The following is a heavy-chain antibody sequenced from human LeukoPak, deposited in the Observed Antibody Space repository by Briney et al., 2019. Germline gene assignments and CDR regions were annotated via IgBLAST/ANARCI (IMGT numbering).Heavy chain of an antibody. CDR3: ARHSRDCSSTSCYRVYYYYYMDV. CDR2: INHSGST. CDR1: GGSFSGYY. D-gene: IGHD2-2*02. Sequence: SETLSLTCAVYGGSFSGYYWSWTRQPPGKGLEWIGEINHSGSTNYNPSLKSRVTISVDTSKNQFSLKLSSVTAADTAVYYCARHSRDCSSTSCYRVYYYYYMDVWGKGTTVTVSS. J-gene: IGHJ6*03. V-gene: IGHV4-34*01.